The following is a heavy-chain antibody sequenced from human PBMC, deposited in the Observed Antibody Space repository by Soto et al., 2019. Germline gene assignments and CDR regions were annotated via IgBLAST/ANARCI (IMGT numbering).Heavy chain of an antibody. V-gene: IGHV3-7*01. Sequence: DVQLVESGGGLVQPGGSLRLSCAASEVTFSTYWINWVRQAPGKGLEWVAIIKDDGSEKFYVDSVKGRFTISTDKATRSLYLQMNSLRVEDTAVYYCVLGAGWLPDYWGQGTLVTVSS. CDR1: EVTFSTYW. CDR3: VLGAGWLPDY. J-gene: IGHJ4*02. CDR2: IKDDGSEK. D-gene: IGHD5-12*01.